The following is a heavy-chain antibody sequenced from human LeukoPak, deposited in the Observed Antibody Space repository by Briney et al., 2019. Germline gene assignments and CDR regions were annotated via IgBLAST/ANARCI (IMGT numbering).Heavy chain of an antibody. CDR3: ARVATTMVRNALDS. CDR1: GFTFSSYW. J-gene: IGHJ5*01. V-gene: IGHV3-74*01. Sequence: PGGSLRLSCAASGFTFSSYWMHWVRQAPGKGLVWVSRINSDGSSTSYADSVKGRFTISRDNAKNTLYLEMNSLRAEDTAVYYCARVATTMVRNALDSWGQGTLVTVSS. D-gene: IGHD3-10*01. CDR2: INSDGSST.